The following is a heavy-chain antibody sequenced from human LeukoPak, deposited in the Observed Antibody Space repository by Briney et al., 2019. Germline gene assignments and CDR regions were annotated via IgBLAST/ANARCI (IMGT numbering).Heavy chain of an antibody. CDR3: STTYYYDSSEGY. J-gene: IGHJ4*02. Sequence: SGGSLRLSCAASGFTFSSYWMSWVRQAPGKGLEWVGRIKSKTDGGTTDYAAPVKGRFTISRDDSKNTLYLQMNSLKTEDTAVYYCSTTYYYDSSEGYWGQGTLVTVSS. CDR2: IKSKTDGGTT. CDR1: GFTFSSYW. V-gene: IGHV3-15*01. D-gene: IGHD3-22*01.